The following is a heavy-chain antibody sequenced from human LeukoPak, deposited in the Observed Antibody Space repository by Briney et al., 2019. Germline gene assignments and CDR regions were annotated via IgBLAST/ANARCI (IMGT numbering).Heavy chain of an antibody. V-gene: IGHV3-21*01. Sequence: GGSLSLSCAASGFTFSSYNMNWVRQAPGKGLEWVSSISSSSNYIYYADSVKGRFTISRDSSENSLYLQMNSLRAEDTALYYCARDYYGMDVWGQGTTVTVSS. CDR3: ARDYYGMDV. J-gene: IGHJ6*02. CDR2: ISSSSNYI. CDR1: GFTFSSYN.